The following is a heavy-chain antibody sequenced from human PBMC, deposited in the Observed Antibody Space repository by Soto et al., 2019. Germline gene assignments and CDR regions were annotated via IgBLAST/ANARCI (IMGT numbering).Heavy chain of an antibody. CDR3: ARGSTSVASLY. Sequence: SETLSLTCAVYGGSFSGYYWSWIRQPPGKGLEWIGEINHSGSTNYNPSLKSRVTISVDTSKNQFSLKLSSVTAADTAVYYCARGSTSVASLYWGQGTLVTVSS. V-gene: IGHV4-34*01. D-gene: IGHD2-15*01. J-gene: IGHJ4*02. CDR1: GGSFSGYY. CDR2: INHSGST.